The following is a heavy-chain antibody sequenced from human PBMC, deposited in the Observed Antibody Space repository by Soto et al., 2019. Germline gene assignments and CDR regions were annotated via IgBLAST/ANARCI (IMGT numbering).Heavy chain of an antibody. CDR2: INYSGNT. CDR1: GGSLSSGSFS. D-gene: IGHD4-17*01. CDR3: ARGGGSTDYVANYYFDY. J-gene: IGHJ4*02. V-gene: IGHV4-30-2*01. Sequence: QLRLQESGSGLVKPSQTLSLTCTVSGGSLSSGSFSWGWIRQPPGKGLEWIGYINYSGNTYYNPSLRGGVPLSRDMSPNRFSLKLGSVTAAATAGYYCARGGGSTDYVANYYFDYWGRGTLVTVSS.